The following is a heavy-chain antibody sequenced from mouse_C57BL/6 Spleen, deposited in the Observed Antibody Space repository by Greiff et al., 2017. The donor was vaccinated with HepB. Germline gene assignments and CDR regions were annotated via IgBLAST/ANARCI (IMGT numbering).Heavy chain of an antibody. D-gene: IGHD2-4*01. CDR2: IWRGGST. Sequence: VQLKQSGPGLVQPSQSLSITCTVSGFSLTSYGVHWVRQSPGKGLEWLGVIWRGGSTDYNAAFMSRLSITKDISKSQVFFKMNSLQADDTAIYYCAKKGDDYDVGYAMDYWGQGTSVTVSS. V-gene: IGHV2-5*01. CDR1: GFSLTSYG. CDR3: AKKGDDYDVGYAMDY. J-gene: IGHJ4*01.